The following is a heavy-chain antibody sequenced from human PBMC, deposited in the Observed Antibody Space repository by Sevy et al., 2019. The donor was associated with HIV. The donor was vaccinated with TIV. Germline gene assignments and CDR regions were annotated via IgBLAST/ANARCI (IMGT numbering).Heavy chain of an antibody. V-gene: IGHV3-30*18. CDR2: ISYDGSNK. Sequence: GGSLRLSCAASGFTFSSYGMHWVRQAPGKGLEWVAVISYDGSNKYYADSVKGRFTTSRDNSKNTLYLQMNSLRAEDTAVYYCAKENRGAYSSSWYDYWGQGTLVTVSS. D-gene: IGHD6-13*01. CDR3: AKENRGAYSSSWYDY. J-gene: IGHJ4*02. CDR1: GFTFSSYG.